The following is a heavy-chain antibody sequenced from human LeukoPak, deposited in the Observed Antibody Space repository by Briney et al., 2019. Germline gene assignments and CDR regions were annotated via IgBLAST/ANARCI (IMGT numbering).Heavy chain of an antibody. Sequence: SETLSLTCTVSGGSISSYYWSWIRQPPGKGLEWIGYIYYSGSTNYNPSLKSRVTISVDTSKNQFSLKLSSVTAADTAVYYCARTSHIYYYYYGMDVWGQGTTVTVSS. CDR1: GGSISSYY. V-gene: IGHV4-59*01. J-gene: IGHJ6*02. CDR2: IYYSGST. CDR3: ARTSHIYYYYYGMDV.